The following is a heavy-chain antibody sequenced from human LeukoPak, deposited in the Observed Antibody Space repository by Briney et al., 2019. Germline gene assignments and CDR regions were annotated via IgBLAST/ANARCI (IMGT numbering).Heavy chain of an antibody. CDR3: ARVDCSSTSCYPY. D-gene: IGHD2-2*01. CDR1: GFTFSSYW. J-gene: IGHJ4*02. Sequence: GGSLRPSCAASGFTFSSYWMHWVRQAPRKGLVWVSRINTDGSSTSYADSVKGRFTISRDNAKNTLYLQMNSLRAEDTAVYYCARVDCSSTSCYPYWGQGTLVTVSS. V-gene: IGHV3-74*01. CDR2: INTDGSST.